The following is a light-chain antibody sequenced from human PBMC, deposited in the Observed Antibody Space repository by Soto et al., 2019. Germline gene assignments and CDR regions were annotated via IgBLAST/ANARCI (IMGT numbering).Light chain of an antibody. V-gene: IGLV7-46*01. Sequence: QAVVTQEPSVTVSPGGTVTLTCDSSTGPVTSGRYPYWFQQKPGQAPRTLIYDTSLKYSWTPARFSGSLLRGKAALTLSGGRPADEADYYCLLSYSGARMFGGATKVTV. CDR1: TGPVTSGRY. CDR2: DTS. CDR3: LLSYSGARM. J-gene: IGLJ3*02.